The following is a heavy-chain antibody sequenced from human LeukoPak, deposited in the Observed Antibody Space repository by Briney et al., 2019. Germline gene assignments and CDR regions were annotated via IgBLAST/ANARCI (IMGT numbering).Heavy chain of an antibody. J-gene: IGHJ4*02. V-gene: IGHV3-49*04. CDR1: GFTFGDYA. CDR2: IRSKAYGGTT. D-gene: IGHD6-13*01. CDR3: TREEGIAASF. Sequence: GGSLRLSCTASGFTFGDYAMSWVRQAPGKGLEWVGFIRSKAYGGTTECAASVKGRFTISRDDSKSIAYLQMNSLKTEDTAVYYCTREEGIAASFWGQGTLVTVSS.